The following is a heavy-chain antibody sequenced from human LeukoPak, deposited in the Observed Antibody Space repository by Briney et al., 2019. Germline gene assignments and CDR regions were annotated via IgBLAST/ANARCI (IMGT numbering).Heavy chain of an antibody. D-gene: IGHD6-19*01. V-gene: IGHV4-4*07. J-gene: IGHJ6*03. Sequence: SETLSLTCTVSGGSISSYYWSWIRQPAGKGLEWIGRIYTSGSTNYNPSLKSRVTMSVDTSKNQFSLKLSSVTAADTAVYYCARAQTDKFSSGRYFPYYYYMDVWGKGTTVTVSS. CDR3: ARAQTDKFSSGRYFPYYYYMDV. CDR2: IYTSGST. CDR1: GGSISSYY.